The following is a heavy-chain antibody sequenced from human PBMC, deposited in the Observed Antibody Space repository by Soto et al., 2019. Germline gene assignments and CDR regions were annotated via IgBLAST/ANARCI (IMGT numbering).Heavy chain of an antibody. CDR3: ARLHPQLWFGPLGAFDI. J-gene: IGHJ3*02. D-gene: IGHD3-10*01. CDR1: GFTFSSYW. Sequence: HPGGTLRLSCAASGFTFSSYWMSWVRQAPGKGLEWVANIKQDGSEKYYVDSVKGRFTISRDNAKNSLYLQMNSLRAEDTAVYYCARLHPQLWFGPLGAFDIWGQGTMVTVSS. CDR2: IKQDGSEK. V-gene: IGHV3-7*01.